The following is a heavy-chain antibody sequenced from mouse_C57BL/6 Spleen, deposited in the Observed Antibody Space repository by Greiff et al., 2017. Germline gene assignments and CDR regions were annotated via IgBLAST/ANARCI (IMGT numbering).Heavy chain of an antibody. J-gene: IGHJ2*01. D-gene: IGHD3-1*01. Sequence: QVQLQQSGAELVRPGASVTLSCKASGYTFTDYEMHWVKQTPVHGLEWIGAIDPDTGGTAYNQKFKGKAILTADKSSSTAYMELRSLTSEDSAVYYCTRPSGYTYGDYWGQGTTLTVSS. CDR2: IDPDTGGT. CDR3: TRPSGYTYGDY. CDR1: GYTFTDYE. V-gene: IGHV1-15*01.